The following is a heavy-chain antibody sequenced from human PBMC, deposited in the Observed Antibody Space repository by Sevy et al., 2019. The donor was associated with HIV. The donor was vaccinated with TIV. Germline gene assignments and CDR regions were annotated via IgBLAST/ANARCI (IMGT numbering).Heavy chain of an antibody. Sequence: GGSLRLSCAASGFTFSYYYMSWIRQAPGKGLEWLAYISGSDFTIYYADSVKGRFTISRDNAKNSLYLQMNSLRAEDTAVYYCARDHVKDGDLGDYYYFAMDVWGQGTTVTVSS. V-gene: IGHV3-11*01. CDR3: ARDHVKDGDLGDYYYFAMDV. CDR1: GFTFSYYY. CDR2: ISGSDFTI. J-gene: IGHJ6*02. D-gene: IGHD4-17*01.